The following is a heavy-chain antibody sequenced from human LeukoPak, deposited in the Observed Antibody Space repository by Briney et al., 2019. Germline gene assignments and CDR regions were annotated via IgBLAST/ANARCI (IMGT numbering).Heavy chain of an antibody. J-gene: IGHJ4*02. CDR2: IKSKTDGGTT. D-gene: IGHD5-12*01. CDR3: TTDYSGYDFDYFDY. Sequence: GGSLRLSCAASGFTFSNAWMSWVRQAPGEGLEWVGRIKSKTDGGTTDYAAPVKGRFTISRDDSKNTLYLQMNSLKTEDTAVYYCTTDYSGYDFDYFDYWGQGTLVTVSS. CDR1: GFTFSNAW. V-gene: IGHV3-15*01.